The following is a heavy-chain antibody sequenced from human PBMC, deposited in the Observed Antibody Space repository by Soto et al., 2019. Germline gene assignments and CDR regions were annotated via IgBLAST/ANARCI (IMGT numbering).Heavy chain of an antibody. J-gene: IGHJ6*02. Sequence: GGPLRLSCSASGFTFSSYSMNWVRQPPGKGLEWVSSISSSSSYIYYADSVKGRFTISRDNAKNSLYLQMNSLRAEDTAVYYCARASGSYYYGMDVWGQGTTVTVSS. CDR1: GFTFSSYS. D-gene: IGHD1-26*01. CDR3: ARASGSYYYGMDV. V-gene: IGHV3-21*01. CDR2: ISSSSSYI.